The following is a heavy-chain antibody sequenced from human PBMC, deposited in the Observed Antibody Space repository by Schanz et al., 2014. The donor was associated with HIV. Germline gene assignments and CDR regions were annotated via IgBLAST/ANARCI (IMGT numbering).Heavy chain of an antibody. CDR3: AKDRNYYDNRYLGKGNYYYYYGMDA. CDR2: TSYDGTKK. CDR1: GFTFSDYG. Sequence: VQLVESGGGVVQPGRSLRLSCAASGFTFSDYGMHWVRQAPGKGLEWVAVTSYDGTKKHYADSVKGRFTISRDNSKNTMYLKMNSLRVDDTAVYYCAKDRNYYDNRYLGKGNYYYYYGMDAWGQGTTVTVSS. V-gene: IGHV3-30*18. J-gene: IGHJ6*02. D-gene: IGHD3-22*01.